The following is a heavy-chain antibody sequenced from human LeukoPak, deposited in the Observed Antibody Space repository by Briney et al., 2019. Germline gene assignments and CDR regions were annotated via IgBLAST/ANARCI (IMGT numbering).Heavy chain of an antibody. CDR3: ARGGYCSSTSCYFVGVDY. CDR1: GFTLSSYE. V-gene: IGHV3-48*03. J-gene: IGHJ4*02. Sequence: GGSLRLSCAASGFTLSSYEMNWVRQAPGKGLEWVSYISSSGSTIYYADSVKGRFTISRGNAKNSLYLQMNSLRAEDTAVYYCARGGYCSSTSCYFVGVDYWGQGTLVTVSS. CDR2: ISSSGSTI. D-gene: IGHD2-2*03.